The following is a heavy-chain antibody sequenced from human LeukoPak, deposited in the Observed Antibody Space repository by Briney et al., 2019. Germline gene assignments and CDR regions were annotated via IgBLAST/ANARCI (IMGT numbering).Heavy chain of an antibody. D-gene: IGHD7-27*01. CDR3: ARDVTGSTDWFDP. CDR1: GYTFTGHY. J-gene: IGHJ5*02. Sequence: ASVEVSCKASGYTFTGHYMHWVRQAPGQGLEWMGWINPNNGLTNYAQKFQGRVTMTRDTSISTAYMELSSLRSDDTAVYYCARDVTGSTDWFDPWGQGTLVTVSS. CDR2: INPNNGLT. V-gene: IGHV1-2*02.